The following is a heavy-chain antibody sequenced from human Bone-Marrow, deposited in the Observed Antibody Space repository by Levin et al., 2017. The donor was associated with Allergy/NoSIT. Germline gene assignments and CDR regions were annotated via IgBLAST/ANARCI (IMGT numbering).Heavy chain of an antibody. CDR3: ARGDSVVVAANPNY. CDR2: INAGNGNT. V-gene: IGHV1-3*01. Sequence: GESLKISCKASGFTFTSYAMHWVRQAPGQRLEWMGWINAGNGNTKYSQKFQGRVTITRDTSASTAYMELSSLRSEDTAVYYCARGDSVVVAANPNYWGQGTLVTVSS. J-gene: IGHJ4*02. D-gene: IGHD2-15*01. CDR1: GFTFTSYA.